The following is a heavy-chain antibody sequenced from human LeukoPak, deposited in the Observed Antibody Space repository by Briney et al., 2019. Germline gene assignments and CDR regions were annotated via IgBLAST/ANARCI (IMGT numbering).Heavy chain of an antibody. V-gene: IGHV4-59*01. J-gene: IGHJ6*03. CDR3: ARVAKGLEWSSHYYYMDV. D-gene: IGHD3-3*01. Sequence: PSETLSLTCTVSGGSISSYYWSWIRQPPGKGLEWIGYIYYSGSTNYNPSLKSRVTISVDTSKNQFSLKLSSVTAADTAVYYCARVAKGLEWSSHYYYMDVWGKGTTVTVSS. CDR2: IYYSGST. CDR1: GGSISSYY.